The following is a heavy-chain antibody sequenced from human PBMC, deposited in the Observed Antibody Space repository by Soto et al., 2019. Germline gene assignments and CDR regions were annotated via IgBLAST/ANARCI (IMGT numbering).Heavy chain of an antibody. CDR1: GYTFINYR. V-gene: IGHV1-8*02. CDR2: MNPGSGDT. J-gene: IGHJ5*02. Sequence: ASGQVSRKPSGYTFINYRIAWVLEGTGQGLEWMGWMNPGSGDTGYAQKFQGRVTMTRDISIATAYMELSSLRPDDTAIYYCARMATFGSLNWFDPWGQGTLVTVSS. D-gene: IGHD3-16*01. CDR3: ARMATFGSLNWFDP.